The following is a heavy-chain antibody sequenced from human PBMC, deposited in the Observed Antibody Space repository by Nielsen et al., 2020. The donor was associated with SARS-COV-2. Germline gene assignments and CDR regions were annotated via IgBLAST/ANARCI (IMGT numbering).Heavy chain of an antibody. D-gene: IGHD6-19*01. CDR2: IRSKANSYAT. J-gene: IGHJ4*02. CDR3: TTRVSSGWYWGRNYFDY. Sequence: GESLKISCAASGFTFSGSAMHWVRQASGKGLEWVGRIRSKANSYATAYAASVKGRFTISRDDSKNTAYLQMNSLKTEDTAVYYCTTRVSSGWYWGRNYFDYWGQGTLVTVSS. V-gene: IGHV3-73*01. CDR1: GFTFSGSA.